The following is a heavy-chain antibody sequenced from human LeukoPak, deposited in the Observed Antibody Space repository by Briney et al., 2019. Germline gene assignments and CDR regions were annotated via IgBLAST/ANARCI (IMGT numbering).Heavy chain of an antibody. CDR2: IIPIFGTA. CDR1: GGTFSSYA. Sequence: GASVKVSCKASGGTFSSYAISWVRQAPGQGLEWMGGIIPIFGTANYAQKFQGRVTITADESTSTAYMELSSLRSEDTAVYYCAGTARDSSGYVPYYFDYWGQGTLVTVSP. V-gene: IGHV1-69*13. J-gene: IGHJ4*02. D-gene: IGHD3-22*01. CDR3: AGTARDSSGYVPYYFDY.